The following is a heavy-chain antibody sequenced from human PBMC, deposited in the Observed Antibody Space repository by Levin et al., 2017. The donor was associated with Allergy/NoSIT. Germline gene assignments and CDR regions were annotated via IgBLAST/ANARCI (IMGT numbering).Heavy chain of an antibody. D-gene: IGHD3-22*01. V-gene: IGHV4-39*01. J-gene: IGHJ4*02. Sequence: SETLSLTCTVSGGSISSSSYYWGWIRQPPGKGLEWIGSIYYSGSTYYNPSLKSRVTISVDTSKNQFSLKLSSVTAADTAVYYCARQWDYYDSRTSFDYWGQGTLVTVSS. CDR3: ARQWDYYDSRTSFDY. CDR1: GGSISSSSYY. CDR2: IYYSGST.